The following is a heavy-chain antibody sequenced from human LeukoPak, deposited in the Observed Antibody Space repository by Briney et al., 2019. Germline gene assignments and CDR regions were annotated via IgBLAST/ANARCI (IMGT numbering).Heavy chain of an antibody. CDR3: ARTYGYCSSPSFHCLAG. CDR2: IIPILGIA. Sequence: SVKPSCTASLGTSTGYTIGSVPQAPGQGLEWMGRIIPILGIANYAQKFQGRVTITADKSTSTAYMELSSLRSEDTAVYYCARTYGYCSSPSFHCLAGWGQGTLVTVSS. CDR1: LGTSTGYT. J-gene: IGHJ4*02. D-gene: IGHD2-2*01. V-gene: IGHV1-69*02.